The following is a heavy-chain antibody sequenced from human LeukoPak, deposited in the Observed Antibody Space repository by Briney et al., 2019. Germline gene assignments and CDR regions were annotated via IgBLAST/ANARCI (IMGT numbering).Heavy chain of an antibody. CDR1: GFTFSSYW. D-gene: IGHD3-3*01. CDR2: INSDGSST. CDR3: ARAHYDFWSGYRSSFDY. J-gene: IGHJ4*02. V-gene: IGHV3-74*01. Sequence: GGSLRLSCAASGFTFSSYWMHWVRQAPGKGLGWVSRINSDGSSTSYADSVKGRFTISRDNAKNTLYLQMNSLRAEDTVVYYCARAHYDFWSGYRSSFDYWGQGTLVTVSS.